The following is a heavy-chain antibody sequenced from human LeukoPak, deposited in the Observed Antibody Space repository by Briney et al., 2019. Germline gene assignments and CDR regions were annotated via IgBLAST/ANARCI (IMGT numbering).Heavy chain of an antibody. J-gene: IGHJ5*02. Sequence: ASVKVSCKASGYTFTSYCMHWVRQAPGKGLEWMGGFDPEDGETIYAQKFQGRVTMTEDTSTDTAYMELSSLRSEDTAVYYCATKLSCSGGSCYGGDDWFDPWGQGTLVTVSS. CDR2: FDPEDGET. CDR3: ATKLSCSGGSCYGGDDWFDP. V-gene: IGHV1-24*01. D-gene: IGHD2-15*01. CDR1: GYTFTSYC.